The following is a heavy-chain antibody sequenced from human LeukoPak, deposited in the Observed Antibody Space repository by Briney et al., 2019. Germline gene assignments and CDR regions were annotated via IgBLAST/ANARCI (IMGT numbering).Heavy chain of an antibody. J-gene: IGHJ4*02. CDR3: ATFNSSWSNFDY. CDR2: ISSDGASK. V-gene: IGHV3-30-3*01. Sequence: GGSLILSCAAPGFTFSSHTMHWVRQAPGQGLEWVALISSDGASKYYADPVKGRFTISRDNSKVTLYLQMSSLRADDTAVYYGATFNSSWSNFDYWGQGTLVTVSS. CDR1: GFTFSSHT. D-gene: IGHD6-13*01.